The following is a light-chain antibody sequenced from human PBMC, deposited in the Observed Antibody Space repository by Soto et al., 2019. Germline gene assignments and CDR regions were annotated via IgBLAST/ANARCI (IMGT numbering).Light chain of an antibody. Sequence: EIVLTQSPATLSSFPGDRVTLSCRASQYINTSLAWYQHRPGQSPRLLIYQTSLRAAGIPARFSASGSGTDFTLTISDVQPEDFALYYCHQRQSWPRTFGQGTKVDIK. CDR1: QYINTS. V-gene: IGKV3-11*01. CDR2: QTS. J-gene: IGKJ1*01. CDR3: HQRQSWPRT.